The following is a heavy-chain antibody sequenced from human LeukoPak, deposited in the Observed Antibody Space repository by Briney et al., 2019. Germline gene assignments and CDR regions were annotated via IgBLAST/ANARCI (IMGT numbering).Heavy chain of an antibody. CDR1: GGSISSSSYY. CDR2: IYYSGST. V-gene: IGHV4-39*07. Sequence: PSETLSLTCTVSGGSISSSSYYWGWIRQPPGKGLEWIGSIYYSGSTYYNPSLKSRVTISVDTSKNQFSLKLSSVTAADTAVYYCARDPPYDVWSGYSSSNNAFDIWGQGTMVTVSS. CDR3: ARDPPYDVWSGYSSSNNAFDI. J-gene: IGHJ3*02. D-gene: IGHD3-3*01.